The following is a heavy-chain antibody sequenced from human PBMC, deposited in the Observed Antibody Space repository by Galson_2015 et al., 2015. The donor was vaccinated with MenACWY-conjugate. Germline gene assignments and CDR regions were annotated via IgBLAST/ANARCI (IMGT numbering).Heavy chain of an antibody. D-gene: IGHD2-15*01. CDR1: GFTVTSNY. Sequence: RLSCAASGFTVTSNYMSWVRQAPGKALEWVSVIYAGGSTDYADSVRGRFTISRDNSRNTLYLQMDSLRPEDTALYYCARENVATLIDLWGQGTLVTVSS. J-gene: IGHJ5*02. CDR3: ARENVATLIDL. CDR2: IYAGGST. V-gene: IGHV3-66*01.